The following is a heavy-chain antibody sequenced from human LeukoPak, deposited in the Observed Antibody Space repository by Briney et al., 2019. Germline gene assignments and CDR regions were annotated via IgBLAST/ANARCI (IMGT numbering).Heavy chain of an antibody. J-gene: IGHJ6*02. Sequence: SETPSLTCTVSGGSISSYYWSWIRQPPGKGLEWIGYIYYSGSTNYNPSLKSRVTISVDTSKNQFSLKLSSVTAADTAVYYCARDLAAALYGMDVWGQGTMVTVSS. CDR2: IYYSGST. CDR3: ARDLAAALYGMDV. CDR1: GGSISSYY. V-gene: IGHV4-59*12. D-gene: IGHD6-13*01.